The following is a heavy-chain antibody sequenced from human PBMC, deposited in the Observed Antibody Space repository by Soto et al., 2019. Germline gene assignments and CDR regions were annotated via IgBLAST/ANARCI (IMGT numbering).Heavy chain of an antibody. D-gene: IGHD5-18*01. CDR1: GFTFSSYS. J-gene: IGHJ4*02. Sequence: EVQLVESGGGLVQPGGSLRLSCAASGFTFSSYSMNWVREAAGKGLEWVSYISTSSSTIYYADSVKGRFTISRDNAKNLLYLQMNSLRAEDAAVYYCARAGDSDTAMVEVGLDYWGQELLLTVSS. CDR2: ISTSSSTI. V-gene: IGHV3-48*01. CDR3: ARAGDSDTAMVEVGLDY.